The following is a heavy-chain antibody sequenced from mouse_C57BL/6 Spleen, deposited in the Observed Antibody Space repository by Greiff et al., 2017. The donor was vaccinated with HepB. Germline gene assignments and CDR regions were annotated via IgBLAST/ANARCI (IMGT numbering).Heavy chain of an antibody. J-gene: IGHJ3*01. CDR3: ARGTAQAAWFAY. D-gene: IGHD3-2*02. V-gene: IGHV1-61*01. CDR2: IYPSDSET. CDR1: GYTFTSYW. Sequence: QVQLQQPGAELVRPGSSVKLSCKASGYTFTSYWMDWVKQRPGQGLEWIGNIYPSDSETHYNQKFKDKATLTVDKSSSTAYMQLSSLTSEDSAVYYGARGTAQAAWFAYWGQGTLVTVSA.